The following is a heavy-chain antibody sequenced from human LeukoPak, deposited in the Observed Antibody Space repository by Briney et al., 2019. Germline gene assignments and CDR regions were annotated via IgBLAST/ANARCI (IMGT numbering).Heavy chain of an antibody. CDR3: AKGEYGSGSFDY. CDR2: ISYDGSNK. CDR1: GFTFSSCG. V-gene: IGHV3-30*18. J-gene: IGHJ4*02. D-gene: IGHD3-10*01. Sequence: GGSLRLSCAASGFTFSSCGMHWVRQAPGKGLEWVALISYDGSNKYYADSVKGRFTISRDNSKNTLYLQMNSLRAEDTAVYYCAKGEYGSGSFDYWGQGTLVTVPS.